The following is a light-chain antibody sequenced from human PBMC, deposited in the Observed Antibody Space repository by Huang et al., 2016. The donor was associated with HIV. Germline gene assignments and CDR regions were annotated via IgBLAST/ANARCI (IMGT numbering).Light chain of an antibody. Sequence: EIVMTQSPATLSVSPGERATLSCRASQSISSNLAWYQQKPGQAPNLLIYGASIRAAGIPDRFSGSVSGTEFTFTISSLQSEDFAVYYCLQYNNWPQTFGQGTKLEIK. J-gene: IGKJ2*01. V-gene: IGKV3D-15*01. CDR1: QSISSN. CDR3: LQYNNWPQT. CDR2: GAS.